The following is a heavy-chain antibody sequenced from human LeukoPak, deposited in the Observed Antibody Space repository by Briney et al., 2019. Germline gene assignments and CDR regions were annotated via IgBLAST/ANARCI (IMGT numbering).Heavy chain of an antibody. Sequence: GGSLRLSCAASGFTVSSNYMSWVRQAPGKGLEWVSVIYSGGSTYYADSVKGRFTISRDNSKNTLYLQMNSLRAEDTAVYYCARETRLRWTDYWGQGTLVTASS. CDR2: IYSGGST. CDR1: GFTVSSNY. J-gene: IGHJ4*02. V-gene: IGHV3-53*01. CDR3: ARETRLRWTDY. D-gene: IGHD5-24*01.